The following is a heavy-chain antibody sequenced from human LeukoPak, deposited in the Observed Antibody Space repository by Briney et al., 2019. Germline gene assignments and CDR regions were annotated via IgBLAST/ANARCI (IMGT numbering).Heavy chain of an antibody. Sequence: GGSLRLSCAASGVTFSSYGMHWVRQAPGKGLEWVADLSYDGSNKYYADSVKGRFTISRDNSKNTLFLQMNSLRAEDTAVYYCAEDDYIWGSYRRGFDYWGQGTLVTVSS. CDR3: AEDDYIWGSYRRGFDY. CDR2: LSYDGSNK. D-gene: IGHD3-16*01. CDR1: GVTFSSYG. J-gene: IGHJ4*02. V-gene: IGHV3-30*18.